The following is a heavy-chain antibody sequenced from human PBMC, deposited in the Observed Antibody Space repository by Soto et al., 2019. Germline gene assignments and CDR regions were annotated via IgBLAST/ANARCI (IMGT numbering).Heavy chain of an antibody. V-gene: IGHV4-39*01. CDR3: ARQNYYDSSGYYYAY. CDR2: IYYSGST. CDR1: GGSISSSSYY. Sequence: QLQLQESGPGLVKPSETLSLTCTVSGGSISSSSYYWGWIRQPPGKGLEWLGSIYYSGSTYYNPSLKSRVTISVDTSKNQFSLKLSSVTAADTAVYYCARQNYYDSSGYYYAYWGQGTLVTVSS. D-gene: IGHD3-22*01. J-gene: IGHJ4*02.